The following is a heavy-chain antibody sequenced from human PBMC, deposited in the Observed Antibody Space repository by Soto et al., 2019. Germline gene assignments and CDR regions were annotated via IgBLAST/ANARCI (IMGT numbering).Heavy chain of an antibody. D-gene: IGHD2-8*01. Sequence: GVSVKVSCKAAGHTFSGHHMHGVRQAPGDGLEWMTYIDLDTGKTASSQNFQGRVTTTRDTSFSTAYMDLSGQGSDDTALDYFVLVLTRPICFHYWCPGPQVTLSS. CDR1: GHTFSGHH. CDR3: VLVLTRPICFHY. CDR2: IDLDTGKT. V-gene: IGHV1-2*02. J-gene: IGHJ4*02.